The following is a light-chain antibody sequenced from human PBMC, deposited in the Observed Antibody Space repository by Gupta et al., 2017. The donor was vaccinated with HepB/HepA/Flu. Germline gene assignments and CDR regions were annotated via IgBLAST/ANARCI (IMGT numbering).Light chain of an antibody. CDR2: HVS. CDR1: SSDVGGYNY. J-gene: IGLJ1*01. V-gene: IGLV2-14*01. CDR3: CSYASGRSYV. Sequence: QSSLTHPASVSVSPGQSITISCTGTSSDVGGYNYVSWYQQHPDKAHKLIIYHVSIRPSGASNRFSGSKSGNTASLTISGLQADDEAEYYCCSYASGRSYVFGTGTKVTVL.